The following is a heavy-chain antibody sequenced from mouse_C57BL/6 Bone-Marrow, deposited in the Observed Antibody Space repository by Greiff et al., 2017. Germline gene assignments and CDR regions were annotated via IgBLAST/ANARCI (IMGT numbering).Heavy chain of an antibody. Sequence: VKLQQPGAELVKPGASVKLSCKASGYTFTSYWMHWVKQRPGRGLEWIGRIDPNSGGTKYNEKFKSKATLTVDKPSSTAYMQLSSLTSEDSAVYYCARTIYDGYCDWYFDVWGTGTTVTVSS. CDR2: IDPNSGGT. V-gene: IGHV1-72*01. D-gene: IGHD2-3*01. CDR3: ARTIYDGYCDWYFDV. J-gene: IGHJ1*03. CDR1: GYTFTSYW.